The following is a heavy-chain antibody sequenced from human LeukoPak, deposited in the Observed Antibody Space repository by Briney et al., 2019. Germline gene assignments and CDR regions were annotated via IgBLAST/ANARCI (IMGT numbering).Heavy chain of an antibody. V-gene: IGHV3-53*01. D-gene: IGHD5-18*01. CDR2: INSGAST. Sequence: PGGSLRLSCAASGFTVSSNYMNWVRQAPGKGLEWVSAINSGASTYYVDSVKGRFTVSRDNSKNTLYLQMNSLRAEDTAVYYCARCPTRGNRYGHAYYGLDVWGQGTTVTVSS. CDR1: GFTVSSNY. CDR3: ARCPTRGNRYGHAYYGLDV. J-gene: IGHJ6*02.